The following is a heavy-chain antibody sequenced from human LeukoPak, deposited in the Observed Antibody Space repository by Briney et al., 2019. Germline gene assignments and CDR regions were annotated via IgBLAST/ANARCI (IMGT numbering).Heavy chain of an antibody. D-gene: IGHD3-10*02. CDR2: IYYSAST. CDR3: ARTVRARAYDAFDI. J-gene: IGHJ3*02. V-gene: IGHV4-38-2*02. Sequence: SETLSLTCTVGGSSFNNAYFWGWIRQPPGKGLERIGSIYYSASTFYSPSLKSRVTISLDTSKNQFSLKLTSVTAADTAIYYCARTVRARAYDAFDIWGQGTMVTVSS. CDR1: GSSFNNAYF.